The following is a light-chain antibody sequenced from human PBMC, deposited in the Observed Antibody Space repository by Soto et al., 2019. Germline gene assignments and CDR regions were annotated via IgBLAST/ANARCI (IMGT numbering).Light chain of an antibody. V-gene: IGKV1-39*01. J-gene: IGKJ2*01. CDR3: QQSYSTPYT. CDR1: QTISTY. Sequence: DIQLTQSPSSLSASVGDRVTITCRASQTISTYLNWYQQKPRTAPKLLIYAASSLQSGVPSRFSGSGSGTDFTLTISRLQPEDFATYYCQQSYSTPYTFGQGTKLEIK. CDR2: AAS.